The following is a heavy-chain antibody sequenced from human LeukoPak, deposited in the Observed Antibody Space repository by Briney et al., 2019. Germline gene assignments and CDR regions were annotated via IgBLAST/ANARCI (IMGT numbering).Heavy chain of an antibody. CDR1: GYTFTGYY. Sequence: GASVKVSCKASGYTFTGYYMHWVRQATGQGLEWMGWMNPNSGNTGYAQKFQGRVTITRNTSISTAYMELSSLRSEDTAVYHCARGRGAGTGPILVYRTIQNWFDPWGQGTLVTVSS. CDR2: MNPNSGNT. CDR3: ARGRGAGTGPILVYRTIQNWFDP. J-gene: IGHJ5*02. V-gene: IGHV1-8*03. D-gene: IGHD6-19*01.